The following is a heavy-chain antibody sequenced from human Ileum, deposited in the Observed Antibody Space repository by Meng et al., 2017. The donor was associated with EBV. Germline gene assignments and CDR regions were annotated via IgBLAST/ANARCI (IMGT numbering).Heavy chain of an antibody. CDR2: IYGQGDK. CDR1: GFSLSTSGVG. CDR3: ALRPRQLLRGWFDS. V-gene: IGHV2-5*01. D-gene: IGHD6-13*01. J-gene: IGHJ5*01. Sequence: QITLKEPAPTVVKPTQTLTPTGTFSGFSLSTSGVGVGWIRQPPGKALEWLAMIYGQGDKHYSPSLTSRLTITKDTSKNQVVLTMTNMDSVDTATYYCALRPRQLLRGWFDSWGQGALVTVSS.